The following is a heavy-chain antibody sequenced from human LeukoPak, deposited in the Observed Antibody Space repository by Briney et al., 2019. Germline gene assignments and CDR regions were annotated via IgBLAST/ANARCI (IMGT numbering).Heavy chain of an antibody. CDR3: AKLVHTTLVSSDQIDNFNF. CDR2: ISSRRDNT. J-gene: IGHJ4*02. CDR1: GFTFSRYA. V-gene: IGHV3-23*01. D-gene: IGHD1-1*01. Sequence: GGALRLSCAASGFTFSRYAMRWVRQAPGKGLEWVSVISSRRDNTNYAASVHGRFTISRDNSENTLSHQMNSLRGEDTAVYYCAKLVHTTLVSSDQIDNFNFWGQGTLVTVSS.